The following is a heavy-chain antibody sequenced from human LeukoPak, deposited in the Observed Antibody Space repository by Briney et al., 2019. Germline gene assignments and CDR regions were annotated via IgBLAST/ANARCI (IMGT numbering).Heavy chain of an antibody. D-gene: IGHD5-12*01. CDR1: GGSISGYY. CDR3: ARGRGWLPPG. J-gene: IGHJ4*02. V-gene: IGHV4-59*01. CDR2: IYYSGST. Sequence: PSETLSLTCTVSGGSISGYYWSWIRQPPGKGLEWIGYIYYSGSTNYNPSLKSRVTISVDTSKNQFSLKLSSVTAADTAVYYCARGRGWLPPGWGQGTLVTVSS.